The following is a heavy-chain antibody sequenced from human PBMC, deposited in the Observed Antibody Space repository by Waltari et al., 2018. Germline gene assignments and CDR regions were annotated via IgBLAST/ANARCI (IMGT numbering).Heavy chain of an antibody. Sequence: QVQLVQSGAEVKKPGASVKVSCKASGYTFTSYAMHWVRQAPGQRLEWMGWINAGNGNTKYSQKFQGRVTITRDTSASTAYMELSSVTAADTAVYYCARGVGLEDTAMAVLYYYGMDVWGQGTTVTVSS. V-gene: IGHV1-3*01. D-gene: IGHD5-18*01. CDR1: GYTFTSYA. CDR3: ARGVGLEDTAMAVLYYYGMDV. CDR2: INAGNGNT. J-gene: IGHJ6*02.